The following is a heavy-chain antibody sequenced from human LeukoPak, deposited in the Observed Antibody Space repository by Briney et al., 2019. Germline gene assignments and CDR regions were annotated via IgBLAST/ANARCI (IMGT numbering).Heavy chain of an antibody. CDR1: GYTFTSYG. D-gene: IGHD6-13*01. V-gene: IGHV1-18*01. CDR2: ISAYNGNP. Sequence: ASVKVSCKGSGYTFTSYGISWVGQAPGQRLEWMGWISAYNGNPNYAQKLQGRVTMTTDTSTSTAYTELRSLRSDDTAVYYSARSSPAQLVYNWFDPWGQGTLVTVSS. CDR3: ARSSPAQLVYNWFDP. J-gene: IGHJ5*02.